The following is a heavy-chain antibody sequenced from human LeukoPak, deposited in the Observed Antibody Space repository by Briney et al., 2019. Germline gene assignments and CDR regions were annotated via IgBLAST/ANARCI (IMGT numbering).Heavy chain of an antibody. CDR2: IYYSGST. J-gene: IGHJ3*01. D-gene: IGHD3-3*01. V-gene: IGHV4-39*07. Sequence: SETLSLTCTVSGGSISSSSYYWGWIRQPPGKGLEWIGSIYYSGSTYYNPSLKSRVTISVDAFKNHFSLRLNSVTPADTGVYYCAIMGSAYGNAFDAWGQGTMVTVSP. CDR1: GGSISSSSYY. CDR3: AIMGSAYGNAFDA.